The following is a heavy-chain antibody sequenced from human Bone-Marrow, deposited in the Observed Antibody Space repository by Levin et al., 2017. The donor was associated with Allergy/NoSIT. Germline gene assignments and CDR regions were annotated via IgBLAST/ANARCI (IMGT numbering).Heavy chain of an antibody. CDR3: TRDTNPDSNGWYYFDY. CDR2: IRSKPYGGTT. Sequence: PGGSLRLSCSGSGFRFGDYAVTWIRQAPGQGLEWVGFIRSKPYGGTTVYAASVKDRFTISRDASKSTVYLQMNSLKTEDTAVYYCTRDTNPDSNGWYYFDYWGQGTPVTVSS. V-gene: IGHV3-49*03. J-gene: IGHJ4*02. CDR1: GFRFGDYA. D-gene: IGHD6-19*01.